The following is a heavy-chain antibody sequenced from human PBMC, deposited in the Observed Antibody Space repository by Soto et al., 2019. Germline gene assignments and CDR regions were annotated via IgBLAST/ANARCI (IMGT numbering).Heavy chain of an antibody. Sequence: ASVKVSCKGSGYTLTELAMHWVRQALGKGLEWMGGFDSEDGETIYAQKFQGRVTMTEDTSTDTAYMELSSLRSEDTAVYYCATAGLGELSLYPDYWVQGTLVTVS. J-gene: IGHJ4*02. CDR2: FDSEDGET. CDR3: ATAGLGELSLYPDY. CDR1: GYTLTELA. D-gene: IGHD3-16*02. V-gene: IGHV1-24*01.